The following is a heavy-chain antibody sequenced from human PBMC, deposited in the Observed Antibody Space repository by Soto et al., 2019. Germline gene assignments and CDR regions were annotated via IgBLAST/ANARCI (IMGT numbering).Heavy chain of an antibody. CDR2: INHSGST. V-gene: IGHV4-34*01. D-gene: IGHD3-3*01. CDR1: GGSFSGYY. CDR3: ARAKRITIFGVVIMLSAFDI. Sequence: SETLSLTCAVYGGSFSGYYWSRIRQPPGKGLEWIGEINHSGSTNYNPSLKSRVTISVDTSKNQFSLKLSSVTAADTAVYYCARAKRITIFGVVIMLSAFDIWGQGTMVTVSS. J-gene: IGHJ3*02.